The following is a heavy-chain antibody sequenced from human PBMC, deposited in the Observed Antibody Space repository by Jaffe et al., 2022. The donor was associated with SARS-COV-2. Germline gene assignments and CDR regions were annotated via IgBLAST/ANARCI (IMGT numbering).Heavy chain of an antibody. Sequence: QVQLQESGPGLVKPSETLSLTCTVSGGSISGYFWSWIRQPPGKGLEWIGYIYYSGSTNYNPSLKSRVTISVDTSKNQFSLKLSSVTAADTAVYYCARHGDSYGNSKKYYFDYWGQGTLVTVSS. V-gene: IGHV4-59*08. CDR3: ARHGDSYGNSKKYYFDY. CDR2: IYYSGST. CDR1: GGSISGYF. J-gene: IGHJ4*02. D-gene: IGHD5-18*01.